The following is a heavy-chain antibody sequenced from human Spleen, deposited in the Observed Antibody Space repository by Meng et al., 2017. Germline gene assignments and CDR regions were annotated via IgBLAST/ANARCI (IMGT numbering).Heavy chain of an antibody. CDR2: INPKSGDT. CDR1: GYNFPDYY. D-gene: IGHD6-25*01. Sequence: ASVKVFCKPSGYNFPDYYIHWVRRAPGQGLEWMGRINPKSGDTHYAQKFQARVTMTGDTSISTAYMELSGLRSDGTAMYYCARGEDISAAGKLFGDYWGQGALVTVSS. V-gene: IGHV1-2*06. CDR3: ARGEDISAAGKLFGDY. J-gene: IGHJ4*02.